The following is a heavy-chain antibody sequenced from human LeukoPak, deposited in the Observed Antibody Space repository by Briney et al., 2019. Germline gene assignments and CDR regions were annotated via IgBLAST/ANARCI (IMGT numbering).Heavy chain of an antibody. D-gene: IGHD1-26*01. V-gene: IGHV3-11*01. CDR1: GFTFIDYY. Sequence: PGRSLRLSCAASGFTFIDYYMGWIRQAPGRGLEWVSYISSSGSTIYYADSVKGRFTISRDNAKNSLYLQLNRLRAEDTAVYYCARDGGSYSYWGQGTLVTVSS. J-gene: IGHJ4*02. CDR2: ISSSGSTI. CDR3: ARDGGSYSY.